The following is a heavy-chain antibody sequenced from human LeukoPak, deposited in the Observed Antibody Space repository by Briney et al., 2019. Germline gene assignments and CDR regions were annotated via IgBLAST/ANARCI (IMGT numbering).Heavy chain of an antibody. CDR2: ISHSGSAE. CDR3: ARDYVFAFDY. D-gene: IGHD3-10*02. Sequence: GSLRLSCAASGFSFSSYSMNWVRQAPGKGLEWISYISHSGSAEHYTDSVKGRFTISGDNAKNALYLQMNSLRAEDTAVYFCARDYVFAFDYWSQGTPVTVSS. J-gene: IGHJ4*02. V-gene: IGHV3-48*01. CDR1: GFSFSSYS.